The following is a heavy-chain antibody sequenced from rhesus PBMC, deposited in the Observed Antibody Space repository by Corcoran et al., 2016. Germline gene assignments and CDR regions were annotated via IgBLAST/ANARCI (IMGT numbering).Heavy chain of an antibody. J-gene: IGHJ4*01. CDR3: AVYNVDTATVPY. V-gene: IGHV1-198*02. CDR2: IRTTCVIT. CDR1: GFTFGSYA. D-gene: IGHD5-12*01. Sequence: QVQLVQSGAEVKKPGASVKVSCKASGFTFGSYALIWVREAPGPGLEWRGVIRTTCVITNYAEKFQGRVTMTADTSTSTAYRELSSLRSEDTAGYYCAVYNVDTATVPYWCQGVLVTVSS.